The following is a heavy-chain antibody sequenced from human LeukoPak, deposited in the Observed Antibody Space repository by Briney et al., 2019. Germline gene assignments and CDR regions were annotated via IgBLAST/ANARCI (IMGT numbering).Heavy chain of an antibody. D-gene: IGHD6-19*01. CDR1: GGSISSSSYY. Sequence: SSETLSLTCTVSGGSISSSSYYWGWIRQPPGKGLEWIGSIYYSGSTYYNPSLKSRVTISVDTSKNQFSLKLSSVTAADTAVYYCARGRAGMMIGSFDPWGQGTLVTVSS. J-gene: IGHJ5*02. V-gene: IGHV4-39*07. CDR2: IYYSGST. CDR3: ARGRAGMMIGSFDP.